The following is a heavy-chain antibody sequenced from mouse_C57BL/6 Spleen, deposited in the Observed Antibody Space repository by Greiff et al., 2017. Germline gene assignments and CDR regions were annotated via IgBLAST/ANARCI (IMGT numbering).Heavy chain of an antibody. CDR1: GYSITSGYY. Sequence: EVKLQESGPGLVKPSQSLSLTCSVTGYSITSGYYWNWIRQFPGNKLEWMGYISYDGSNNYNPSLKNRISITRDTSKNQFFLKLNSVTTEDTATYYCARDNYYGSSWFAYWGQGTLVTVSA. J-gene: IGHJ3*01. V-gene: IGHV3-6*01. D-gene: IGHD1-1*01. CDR2: ISYDGSN. CDR3: ARDNYYGSSWFAY.